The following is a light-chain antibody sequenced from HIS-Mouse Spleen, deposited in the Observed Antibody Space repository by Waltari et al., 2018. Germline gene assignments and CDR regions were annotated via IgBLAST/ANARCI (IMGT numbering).Light chain of an antibody. J-gene: IGLJ3*02. Sequence: SYELTQPPSVSVSPGQTARITCSGDALPKKYAYWYQQKSGQAPVLVIYEDSKRPPGIPERFSGSRAGTIATLTISGAQVEDEADYYCYSTDSSGNWVFGGGTKLTVL. V-gene: IGLV3-10*01. CDR3: YSTDSSGNWV. CDR1: ALPKKY. CDR2: EDS.